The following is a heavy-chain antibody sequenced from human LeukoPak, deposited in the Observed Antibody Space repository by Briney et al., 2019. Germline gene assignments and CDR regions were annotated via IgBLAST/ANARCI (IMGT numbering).Heavy chain of an antibody. Sequence: SQTLSLTCAVSGGSISSGGYYWSWIRQPPGKGLEWIGYIYYSGSTNYNPSLKSRVTISVDTSKNQFSLKLSSVTAADTAVYYCARGTYYYDSSGYYHYFDYWGQGTLVTVSS. CDR3: ARGTYYYDSSGYYHYFDY. D-gene: IGHD3-22*01. V-gene: IGHV4-61*08. CDR1: GGSISSGGYY. CDR2: IYYSGST. J-gene: IGHJ4*02.